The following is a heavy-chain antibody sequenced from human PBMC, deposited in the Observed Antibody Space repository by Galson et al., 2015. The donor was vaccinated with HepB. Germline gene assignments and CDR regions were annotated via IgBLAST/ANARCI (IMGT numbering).Heavy chain of an antibody. CDR2: ISSSSTI. J-gene: IGHJ4*02. V-gene: IGHV3-48*01. Sequence: SLRLSCAASGFTFSSYSMNWVRQAPGKGLEWVSYISSSSTIYYADSVKGRFTISRDNAKNSLYLQMNSLRAEDTAVYYCARGIGLGPLDFDYWGQGTLVTVSS. D-gene: IGHD6-13*01. CDR3: ARGIGLGPLDFDY. CDR1: GFTFSSYS.